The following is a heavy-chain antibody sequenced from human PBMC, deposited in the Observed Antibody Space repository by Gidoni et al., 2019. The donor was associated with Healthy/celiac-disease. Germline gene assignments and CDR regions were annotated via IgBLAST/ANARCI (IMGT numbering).Heavy chain of an antibody. J-gene: IGHJ2*01. D-gene: IGHD3-22*01. Sequence: EVQLVESGGGLVQPGRSLRLSCAASGFTFDDYAMHWVRQAPGKGLELVSGISWNSGSIGYADSVKGRFTISRDNAKNSLYLQMNSLRAEDTALYYCAKDFAYYYDSSDFTGFDLWGRGTLVTVSS. CDR1: GFTFDDYA. CDR3: AKDFAYYYDSSDFTGFDL. V-gene: IGHV3-9*01. CDR2: ISWNSGSI.